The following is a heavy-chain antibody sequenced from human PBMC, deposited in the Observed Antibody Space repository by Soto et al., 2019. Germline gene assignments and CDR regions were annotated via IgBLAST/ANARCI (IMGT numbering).Heavy chain of an antibody. V-gene: IGHV3-66*01. Sequence: GGSLRLSCAASGFTVSSNYMSWVRQAPGKGLEWVSVIYSGGSTYYADSVKGRFAISRDNSKNTLYLQMNSLRAEDTAVYYCARDPFGGGYDYVSYFDYWGQGTLVTVSS. D-gene: IGHD5-12*01. CDR2: IYSGGST. CDR1: GFTVSSNY. J-gene: IGHJ4*02. CDR3: ARDPFGGGYDYVSYFDY.